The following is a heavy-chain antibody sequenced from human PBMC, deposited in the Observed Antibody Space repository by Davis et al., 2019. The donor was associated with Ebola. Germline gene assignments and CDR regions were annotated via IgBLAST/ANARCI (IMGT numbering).Heavy chain of an antibody. J-gene: IGHJ4*02. CDR3: AKHLCIYNTCYSDLFDY. CDR1: GGSINGYY. V-gene: IGHV4-59*01. Sequence: MPSETLSLTCTVSGGSINGYYWNWIRQPPGKGLEWIGYIYYSGSTDYSPSLRGRVTISLDTSKNQFSLRLSSVTAEDTAVYYCAKHLCIYNTCYSDLFDYWGQGTLVTVSS. CDR2: IYYSGST. D-gene: IGHD2-15*01.